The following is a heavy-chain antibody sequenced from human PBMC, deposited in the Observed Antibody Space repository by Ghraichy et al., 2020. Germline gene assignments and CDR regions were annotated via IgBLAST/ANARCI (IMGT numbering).Heavy chain of an antibody. Sequence: EGSLRLSCVASEFTVSNNHMTWVRQAPGKGLESVSVIYIVGMTDYADSVKGRFTISRDNSKNTLYLQMNSLRAEDTAMYYCARVYSGYYGGAPDAFDIWGQGIMVTVSS. V-gene: IGHV3-66*02. CDR2: IYIVGMT. J-gene: IGHJ3*02. D-gene: IGHD3-3*01. CDR3: ARVYSGYYGGAPDAFDI. CDR1: EFTVSNNH.